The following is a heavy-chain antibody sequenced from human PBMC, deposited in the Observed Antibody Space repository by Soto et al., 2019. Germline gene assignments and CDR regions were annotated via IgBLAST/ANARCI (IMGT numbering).Heavy chain of an antibody. D-gene: IGHD5-12*01. Sequence: SETLSLTCGVSGGSISSGGYSWSWIRQPPGKGLEWIGYIYHSGSTYYNASLKSRVTISVDRSKNQFSLKLTSVTAADTAVYYGARAGYSGYDLTFDYWGQGTLVTVSS. CDR2: IYHSGST. CDR3: ARAGYSGYDLTFDY. V-gene: IGHV4-30-2*01. CDR1: GGSISSGGYS. J-gene: IGHJ4*02.